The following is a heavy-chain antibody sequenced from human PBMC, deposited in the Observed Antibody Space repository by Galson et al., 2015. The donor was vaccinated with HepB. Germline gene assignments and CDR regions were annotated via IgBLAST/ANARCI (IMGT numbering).Heavy chain of an antibody. CDR3: ARVGSSWDFYYYDMDV. CDR2: IIPIFGTA. Sequence: SVKVSCKASGGTFSSYAIGWVRQAPGQGLEWMGGIIPIFGTANYAQKFQGRVTITADESTSTAYMELSSLRSEDTAVYYCARVGSSWDFYYYDMDVWGQGTTVTVSS. V-gene: IGHV1-69*13. J-gene: IGHJ6*02. CDR1: GGTFSSYA. D-gene: IGHD6-13*01.